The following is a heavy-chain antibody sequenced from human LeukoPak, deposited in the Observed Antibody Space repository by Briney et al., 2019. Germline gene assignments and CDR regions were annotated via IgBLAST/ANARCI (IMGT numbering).Heavy chain of an antibody. D-gene: IGHD6-13*01. V-gene: IGHV3-30*04. CDR3: ARAVPAPGTPENAFDI. CDR1: GFTFSSYE. J-gene: IGHJ3*02. Sequence: GGSLRLSCAASGFTFSSYEMSWVRQAPGEGLEWVAVISRDGTDQYYADSVKGRLTVSRDNSQSTLYLHLNSLSTEDTALYYCARAVPAPGTPENAFDIWGQGTLVTVSS. CDR2: ISRDGTDQ.